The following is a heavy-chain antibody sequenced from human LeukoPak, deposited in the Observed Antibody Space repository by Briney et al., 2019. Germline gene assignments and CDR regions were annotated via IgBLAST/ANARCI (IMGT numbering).Heavy chain of an antibody. V-gene: IGHV4-39*07. D-gene: IGHD6-13*01. CDR2: IYYSGST. Sequence: PSETLSLTCTVSGGSISSSSYYWGWIRQPPGKGLEWIGSIYYSGSTYYNPSLKSRVTMSVDTPKNQFSLKLSSVTAADTAVYYCARDVVAAAGTWDYWGQGTLVTVSS. CDR3: ARDVVAAAGTWDY. J-gene: IGHJ4*02. CDR1: GGSISSSSYY.